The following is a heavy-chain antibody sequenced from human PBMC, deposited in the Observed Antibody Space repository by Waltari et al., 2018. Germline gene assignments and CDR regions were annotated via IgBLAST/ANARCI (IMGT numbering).Heavy chain of an antibody. J-gene: IGHJ3*02. CDR2: LYTTGIT. D-gene: IGHD2-15*01. Sequence: VQLQESGPGLVEPSQTLSLTCTVSNGSISSGSFYWSWIRQRAGKGLEWLGHLYTTGITNYNPSLESRVTISADTSKNQFSLKLTSVTAADSAVYFCARTGTVVVVPTAKGAFHIWGQGTAVTVSS. CDR1: NGSISSGSFY. V-gene: IGHV4-61*02. CDR3: ARTGTVVVVPTAKGAFHI.